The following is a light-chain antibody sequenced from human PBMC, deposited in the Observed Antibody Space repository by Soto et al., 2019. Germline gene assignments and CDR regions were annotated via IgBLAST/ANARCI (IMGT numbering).Light chain of an antibody. CDR1: QSVSSY. CDR3: QQFGSPPIT. Sequence: EIVMTQSPATLSVSPGERATLSCRASQSVSSYLAWYQQKPGQAPRLLIYDASNRATGIPARFSGSGSGTDFTLTISRVEPEDFAIYYCQQFGSPPITFGQGTRLEIK. J-gene: IGKJ5*01. CDR2: DAS. V-gene: IGKV3-11*01.